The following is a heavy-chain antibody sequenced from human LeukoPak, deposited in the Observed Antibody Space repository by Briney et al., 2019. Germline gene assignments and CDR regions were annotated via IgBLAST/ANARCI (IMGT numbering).Heavy chain of an antibody. CDR1: GYSISSGYY. J-gene: IGHJ4*02. Sequence: SSETLSLTCTVSGYSISSGYYWGWIRQPPGKGLELIGSIYHSGSTYYNPSLKSRVTISVDTSKNQFSLKLSSVTAGDTAVYYCARDVQDTAMGRFDYWGQGTLVTVSS. CDR2: IYHSGST. CDR3: ARDVQDTAMGRFDY. V-gene: IGHV4-38-2*02. D-gene: IGHD5-18*01.